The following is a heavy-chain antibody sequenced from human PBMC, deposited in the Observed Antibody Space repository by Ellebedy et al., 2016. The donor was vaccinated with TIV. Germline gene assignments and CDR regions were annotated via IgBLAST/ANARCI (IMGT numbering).Heavy chain of an antibody. J-gene: IGHJ2*01. CDR2: IIPIFGTA. Sequence: SVKVSXKASGYTFTGYYMHWVRQAPGQGLEWMGGIIPIFGTANYAQKFQGRVTITADKSTSTAYMELSSLRSEDTAVYYCAREAFYDSSGYLIGSDYWYFDLWGRGTLVTVSS. CDR1: GYTFTGYY. D-gene: IGHD3-22*01. V-gene: IGHV1-69*06. CDR3: AREAFYDSSGYLIGSDYWYFDL.